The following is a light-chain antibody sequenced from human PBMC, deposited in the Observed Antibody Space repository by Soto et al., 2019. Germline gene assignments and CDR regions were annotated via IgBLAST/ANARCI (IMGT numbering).Light chain of an antibody. CDR1: TGAVTSFYF. V-gene: IGLV7-43*01. CDR3: LLYFDGTVL. J-gene: IGLJ2*01. Sequence: QAVVTQEPSLTVSPGGSVTLTCASSTGAVTSFYFPNWFQQRPGQSPRALIYSTYNNQSWTPARFSGSLLVDKAALTLSGVQPEDEAGCYCLLYFDGTVLFGGGTKLTAL. CDR2: STY.